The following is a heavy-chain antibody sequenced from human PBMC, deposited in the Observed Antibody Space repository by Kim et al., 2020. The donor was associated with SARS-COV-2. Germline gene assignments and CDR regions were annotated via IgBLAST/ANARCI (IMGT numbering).Heavy chain of an antibody. J-gene: IGHJ6*03. D-gene: IGHD1-1*01. CDR1: GFTFSSYW. Sequence: GGSLRLSCAASGFTFSSYWMSWVRQAPGKGLEWVANIKQDGSEKYYVDSVKGRFTISRDNAKNSLYLQMNSLRAEDTAVYYCARDTQLERRDYYYYYYMDVWGKGTPVTVSS. CDR2: IKQDGSEK. CDR3: ARDTQLERRDYYYYYYMDV. V-gene: IGHV3-7*01.